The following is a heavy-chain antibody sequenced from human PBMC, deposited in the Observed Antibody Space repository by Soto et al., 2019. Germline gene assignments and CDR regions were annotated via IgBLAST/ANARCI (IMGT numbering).Heavy chain of an antibody. J-gene: IGHJ6*02. D-gene: IGHD3-10*01. CDR1: GGSISSGDYY. CDR2: IYYSGST. V-gene: IGHV4-30-4*01. CDR3: ARVPQFLWFGEFSYGMDV. Sequence: QVQLQESGPGLLKPSQTLSPPCPVSGGSISSGDYYWGWIRQPPGKGREWIGYIYYSGSTYYNPSLKSRVTISVDTAMNHFSLKLSSVTAADTAVYYCARVPQFLWFGEFSYGMDVWGQGTTVTVSS.